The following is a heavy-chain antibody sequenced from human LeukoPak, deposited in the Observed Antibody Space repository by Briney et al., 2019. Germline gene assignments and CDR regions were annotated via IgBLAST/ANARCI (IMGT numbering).Heavy chain of an antibody. CDR3: ARVAAAAGTHFDC. V-gene: IGHV3-30*04. J-gene: IGHJ4*02. CDR1: GFTFSSYA. CDR2: ISSDGSNE. D-gene: IGHD6-13*01. Sequence: PGGSLRLSCAASGFTFSSYAMHWVRQAPGKGLEWVAVISSDGSNEYYADSVKGRFTISRDNSRNTLYLQMNSLRTEDTAVYYCARVAAAAGTHFDCWGQGTLVTVSS.